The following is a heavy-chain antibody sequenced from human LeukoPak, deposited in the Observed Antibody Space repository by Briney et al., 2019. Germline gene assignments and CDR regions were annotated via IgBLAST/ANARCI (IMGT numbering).Heavy chain of an antibody. CDR3: ARDRNYFDY. V-gene: IGHV4-59*01. CDR2: IYYSGST. Sequence: PSETLSLTCTVSGGSISSYYWSWIRQPPGKGLEWIGYIYYSGSTNYNPSLKSRVTISVDTSKNQFSLKLSSVTAADTAVYYCARDRNYFDYWGQGTLVTVSS. CDR1: GGSISSYY. J-gene: IGHJ4*02.